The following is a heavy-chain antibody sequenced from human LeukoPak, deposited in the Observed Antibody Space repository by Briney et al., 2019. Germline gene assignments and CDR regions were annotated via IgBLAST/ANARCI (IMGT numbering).Heavy chain of an antibody. Sequence: GGSLRLSCAASGFTFSDYYMNWIRQAPGKGLEWISYISGSGGTICCADSVKGRFTISRDNGRNSLYLQMNSLRAEDTAVYYCAREGYDSTGYYPGHWGQGTLVTVSS. J-gene: IGHJ4*02. CDR1: GFTFSDYY. CDR2: ISGSGGTI. CDR3: AREGYDSTGYYPGH. D-gene: IGHD3-22*01. V-gene: IGHV3-11*01.